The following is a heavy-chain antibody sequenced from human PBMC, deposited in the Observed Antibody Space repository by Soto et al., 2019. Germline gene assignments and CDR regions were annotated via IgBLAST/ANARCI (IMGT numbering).Heavy chain of an antibody. Sequence: QLVQSGAEVKKPGASVKVSCKTSGPTFIAYYIHWVRQAPGQGLEWMGWIDPKSGGTTYEQKFLGRVTITRGASINTAYMELNRLTSDDTAVYYCARVSVDVPEWGQGTLLTVSS. J-gene: IGHJ4*02. CDR3: ARVSVDVPE. CDR2: IDPKSGGT. CDR1: GPTFIAYY. V-gene: IGHV1-2*02. D-gene: IGHD5-12*01.